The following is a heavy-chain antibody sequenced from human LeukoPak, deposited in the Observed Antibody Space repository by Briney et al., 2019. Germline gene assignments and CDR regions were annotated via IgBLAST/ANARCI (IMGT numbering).Heavy chain of an antibody. Sequence: GGSLRLSCAASGFTFSSYSMNWVRQAPGKGLEWVSYISSSSSTIYYADSVKGRFTISRDNAKNSLYLQMSSLRAEDTAVYYCARDLAFYYYDSSGYFGAFDIWGQGTMVTVSS. CDR1: GFTFSSYS. CDR3: ARDLAFYYYDSSGYFGAFDI. CDR2: ISSSSSTI. V-gene: IGHV3-48*04. D-gene: IGHD3-22*01. J-gene: IGHJ3*02.